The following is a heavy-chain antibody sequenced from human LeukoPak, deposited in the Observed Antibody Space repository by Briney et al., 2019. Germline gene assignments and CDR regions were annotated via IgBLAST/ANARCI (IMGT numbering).Heavy chain of an antibody. CDR1: GFAFSSYW. CDR3: AREDYSNYAPYFDY. D-gene: IGHD4-11*01. V-gene: IGHV3-74*01. CDR2: IDPDGSST. Sequence: PGWSLRLSCAASGFAFSSYWMHWVRQAPGKGLVWVSRIDPDGSSTNYADSVKGRFTISRDNAKNTLYLQLNSLRAEDTAVYYCAREDYSNYAPYFDYWGQGTLVTVSS. J-gene: IGHJ4*02.